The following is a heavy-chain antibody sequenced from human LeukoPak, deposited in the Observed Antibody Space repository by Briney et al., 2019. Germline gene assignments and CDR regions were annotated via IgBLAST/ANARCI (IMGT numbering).Heavy chain of an antibody. CDR3: ATDGLGLYGANDY. V-gene: IGHV3-21*01. J-gene: IGHJ4*02. CDR2: ITSSSSYI. CDR1: GFTFSNYW. Sequence: GGSLRLSCAASGFTFSNYWMNWVRQAPGKGLEWLASITSSSSYIYYADSMKGRFTISRDNAKNSVYLQMNSLRAEDTAVYYCATDGLGLYGANDYWGQGTLVTVSS. D-gene: IGHD4-23*01.